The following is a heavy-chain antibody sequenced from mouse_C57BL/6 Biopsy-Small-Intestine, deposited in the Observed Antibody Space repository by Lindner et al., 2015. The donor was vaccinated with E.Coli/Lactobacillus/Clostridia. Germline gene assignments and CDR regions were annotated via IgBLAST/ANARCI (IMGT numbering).Heavy chain of an antibody. V-gene: IGHV1-62-2*01. J-gene: IGHJ2*01. CDR1: GYTFTEYT. D-gene: IGHD2-1*01. CDR2: FYPGSDSI. Sequence: VQLQESGTELVKPGASVKLSCKASGYTFTEYTIHWVKQRSGQGLEWIGWFYPGSDSIKYNEKFKDKATLTADKSSNTVYMELSRLTSEDSAVYFCARRGEGIYYGNFFFDYWGQGTTLTVSS. CDR3: ARRGEGIYYGNFFFDY.